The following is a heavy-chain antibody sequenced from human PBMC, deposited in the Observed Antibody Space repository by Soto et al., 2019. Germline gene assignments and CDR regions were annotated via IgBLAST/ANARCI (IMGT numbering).Heavy chain of an antibody. CDR1: GFIFNDYG. Sequence: GGSLGLSCEVSGFIFNDYGMHWVRQAPGKGLDWVAVISYDGNNKYYAQSVKGRFTISRDNSKNTLFLHMDSLRREDTAVYHCVKGDLDTAIVNSPDAFDFWGQGTMVTVSS. J-gene: IGHJ3*01. CDR3: VKGDLDTAIVNSPDAFDF. V-gene: IGHV3-30*18. D-gene: IGHD5-18*01. CDR2: ISYDGNNK.